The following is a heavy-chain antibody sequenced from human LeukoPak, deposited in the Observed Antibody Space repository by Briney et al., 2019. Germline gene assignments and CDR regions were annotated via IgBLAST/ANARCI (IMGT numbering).Heavy chain of an antibody. D-gene: IGHD6-19*01. CDR3: ARHGAATGYSSGWYDTY. CDR1: GGSFSGYY. CDR2: INHSGST. Sequence: SETLSLTCAVYGGSFSGYYWSWIRQPPGKGLEWIGEINHSGSTNYNPSLKSRVTISVDTSKNQFSLKLSSVTAADTAVYYCARHGAATGYSSGWYDTYWGQGTLVTVSS. J-gene: IGHJ4*02. V-gene: IGHV4-34*01.